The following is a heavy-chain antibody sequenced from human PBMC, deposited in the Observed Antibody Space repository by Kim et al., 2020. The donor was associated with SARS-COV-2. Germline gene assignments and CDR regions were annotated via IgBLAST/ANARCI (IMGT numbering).Heavy chain of an antibody. Sequence: GGSLRLSCAASGFTFSSYGMHWVRQAPGKGLEWVAVISYDGSNKYYADSVKGRFTISRDNSKNTLYLQMNSLRAEDTAVYYCARSPIRRRGYSGYEKGWLESTLLGDFDYWGQGTLVTVSS. V-gene: IGHV3-33*05. J-gene: IGHJ4*02. CDR3: ARSPIRRRGYSGYEKGWLESTLLGDFDY. CDR2: ISYDGSNK. D-gene: IGHD5-12*01. CDR1: GFTFSSYG.